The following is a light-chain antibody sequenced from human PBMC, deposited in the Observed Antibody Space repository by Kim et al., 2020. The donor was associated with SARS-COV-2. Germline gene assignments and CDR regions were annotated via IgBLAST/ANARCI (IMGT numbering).Light chain of an antibody. CDR2: GAS. V-gene: IGKV3-20*01. J-gene: IGKJ2*01. CDR1: QSVSGSH. CDR3: QQYVITPFT. Sequence: EIVLTQSPGTLSLSLGERATLSCRASQSVSGSHLAWYQQKPGQAPRLLIYGASSRATGITDRFSGSGSGTDFTLTISRLEPEDFAVYYCQQYVITPFTFGQGTKLEI.